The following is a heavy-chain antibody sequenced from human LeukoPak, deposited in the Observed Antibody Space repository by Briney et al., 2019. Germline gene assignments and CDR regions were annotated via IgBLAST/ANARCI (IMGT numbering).Heavy chain of an antibody. D-gene: IGHD5-12*01. J-gene: IGHJ6*03. Sequence: SETLSLTCAVYGGSFSGYYWSWIRQPPGKGLEWIGEINHSGSTNYNPSLKSRVTISVDTSKNQFSLKLSSVTAADTAVYYCARDGGYDHYYYYYYMDVWGKGTTVTVSS. V-gene: IGHV4-34*01. CDR3: ARDGGYDHYYYYYYMDV. CDR1: GGSFSGYY. CDR2: INHSGST.